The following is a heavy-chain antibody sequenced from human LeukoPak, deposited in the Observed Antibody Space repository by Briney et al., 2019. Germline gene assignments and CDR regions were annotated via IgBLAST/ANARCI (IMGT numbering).Heavy chain of an antibody. Sequence: SETLSLTSTVSGGSISSGSYYWSWIRQPAGKGLEWIGRIYTSGSTNYNPSLKSRVTISVDTSKNQLSLKLSSVTAADTAVYYCARWSGYSYEWGQGTLVTVSS. J-gene: IGHJ4*02. CDR3: ARWSGYSYE. D-gene: IGHD5-18*01. CDR2: IYTSGST. V-gene: IGHV4-61*02. CDR1: GGSISSGSYY.